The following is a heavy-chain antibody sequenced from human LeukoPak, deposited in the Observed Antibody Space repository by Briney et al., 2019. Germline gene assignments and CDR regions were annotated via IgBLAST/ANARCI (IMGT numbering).Heavy chain of an antibody. Sequence: EGSLRLSFAASGFTFSTYWMHWVRQAPGKGLVWVSHINTDGSHANYADSVKGRFTISRDNAKNTLYLQMNSLRAEDTAVYYCARFTAARPVYWGQGALVTVSS. V-gene: IGHV3-74*01. CDR2: INTDGSHA. J-gene: IGHJ4*02. CDR3: ARFTAARPVY. CDR1: GFTFSTYW. D-gene: IGHD6-6*01.